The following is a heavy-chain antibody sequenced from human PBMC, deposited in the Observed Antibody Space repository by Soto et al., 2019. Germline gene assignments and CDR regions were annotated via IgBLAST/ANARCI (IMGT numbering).Heavy chain of an antibody. Sequence: QVQLQESGPGLVKPSQTLSLTCTVSGGSISSGDSYWTWLRQHPGPGLEGIGYIYYSGSAYYNPSLKSRVTISVDTSRSQFSLKLSSVTAADTAVYYCARTFYYGSGTSDYWGQGTLVTVSS. V-gene: IGHV4-31*03. CDR1: GGSISSGDSY. CDR3: ARTFYYGSGTSDY. J-gene: IGHJ4*02. D-gene: IGHD3-10*01. CDR2: IYYSGSA.